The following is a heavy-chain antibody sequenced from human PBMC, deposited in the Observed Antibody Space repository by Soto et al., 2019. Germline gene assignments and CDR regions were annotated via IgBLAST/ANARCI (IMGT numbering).Heavy chain of an antibody. J-gene: IGHJ3*02. D-gene: IGHD6-19*01. Sequence: SETLSLTCAVSGGSISSGGYSWSWIRQPPGKGLEWIGYMYHSGSTYYNPSLKSRVTISIDRSKNQFSLKLSSVTAADTAVYYCARVGAVAATAFDIWGQGTMVTVSS. V-gene: IGHV4-30-2*01. CDR2: MYHSGST. CDR1: GGSISSGGYS. CDR3: ARVGAVAATAFDI.